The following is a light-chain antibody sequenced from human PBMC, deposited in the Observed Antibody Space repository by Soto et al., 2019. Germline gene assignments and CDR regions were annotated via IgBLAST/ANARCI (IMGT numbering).Light chain of an antibody. CDR1: ESVRTN. CDR2: GAS. Sequence: IEMTQSPSTLSASPGERVTLSCRASESVRTNLAWFQQKPGKTPRLLIFGASTRVTGVPTRFTGSGAATEVTTTINSLQSADVAVYYCEQYYNWPAYTFGQGTKLEI. V-gene: IGKV3-15*01. J-gene: IGKJ2*01. CDR3: EQYYNWPAYT.